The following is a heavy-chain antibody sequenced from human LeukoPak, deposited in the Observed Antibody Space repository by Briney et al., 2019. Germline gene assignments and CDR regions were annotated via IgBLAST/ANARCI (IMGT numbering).Heavy chain of an antibody. CDR2: ISAYNGNT. V-gene: IGHV1-18*01. CDR1: GYTFTSYG. Sequence: ASVKVSCKASGYTFTSYGISWVRQAPGQELEWMGWISAYNGNTNYAQKLQGRVTMTTDTSTSTAYMELRSLRSDDTAVYYCARTRGDYGDYGMDVWGQGTTVTVSS. D-gene: IGHD4-17*01. CDR3: ARTRGDYGDYGMDV. J-gene: IGHJ6*02.